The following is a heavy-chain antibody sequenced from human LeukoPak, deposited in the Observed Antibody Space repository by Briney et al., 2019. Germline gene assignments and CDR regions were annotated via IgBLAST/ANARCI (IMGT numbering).Heavy chain of an antibody. Sequence: GGSLRLSWAASGFTFSSYDMHWVRQATEKGLEWVSAIGTAGDTYYPGSVKGRFTISRENAKNSLYLQMNSLRAGDTAVYYCAEKHYYDSSGTYTYYYGMDVWGQGTTVTVSS. V-gene: IGHV3-13*01. CDR1: GFTFSSYD. D-gene: IGHD3-22*01. CDR3: AEKHYYDSSGTYTYYYGMDV. CDR2: IGTAGDT. J-gene: IGHJ6*02.